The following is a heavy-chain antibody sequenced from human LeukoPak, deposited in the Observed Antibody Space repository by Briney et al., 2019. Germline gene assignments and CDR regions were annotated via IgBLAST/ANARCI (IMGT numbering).Heavy chain of an antibody. V-gene: IGHV3-48*03. CDR1: GFTFSSYE. CDR2: ITADGTNK. J-gene: IGHJ4*02. D-gene: IGHD1-26*01. Sequence: PGGSLRLSCAASGFTFSSYEMNWVRQAPGKGLEWVSYITADGTNKCDADSVKGRFTISRDNAKNSLYLQMNSLRVDDTAIYYCAREVEWELPDYWGQGTLVTVSS. CDR3: AREVEWELPDY.